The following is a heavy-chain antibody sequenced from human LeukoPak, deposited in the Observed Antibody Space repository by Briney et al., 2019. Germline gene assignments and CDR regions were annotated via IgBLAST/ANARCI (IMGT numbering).Heavy chain of an antibody. J-gene: IGHJ4*02. D-gene: IGHD3-16*01. CDR3: ARGLHLGEFDS. CDR1: GFTFSNAW. Sequence: GGSLRLSCAASGFTFSNAWMSWVRQAPGRGLEWVAGTSYDGTNKNYADSVKGRFTITRNNSKKMVYLQMNSLRDEDTAVYYCARGLHLGEFDSWGQGTLVTVSA. CDR2: TSYDGTNK. V-gene: IGHV3-30*03.